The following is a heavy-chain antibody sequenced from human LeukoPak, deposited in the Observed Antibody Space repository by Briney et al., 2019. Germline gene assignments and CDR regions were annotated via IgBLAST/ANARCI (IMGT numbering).Heavy chain of an antibody. CDR3: ARDLHYYVAMDV. J-gene: IGHJ6*02. CDR2: ISSIGGST. D-gene: IGHD3-10*02. Sequence: GGSLRLSCSASGFTFSSYAMHWVRQAPGKGLEYVSSISSIGGSTYYADSVKGRFTISRDNSKNTSYLQMSSLRVEDTAVYYCARDLHYYVAMDVWGQGTTVTVSS. V-gene: IGHV3-64D*09. CDR1: GFTFSSYA.